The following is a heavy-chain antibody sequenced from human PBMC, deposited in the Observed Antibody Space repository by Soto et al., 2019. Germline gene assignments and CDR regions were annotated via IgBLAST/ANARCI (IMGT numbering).Heavy chain of an antibody. Sequence: GGSLRLSCAASGFTFSSYGMHWVRQAPGKGLEWVTVISYDGSNKYYADSVKGRFTISRDNSKNTLYLQMHSLRAEDTAVYYCAKSSYCSGSSCYYYYYGLDVWAQGTTVTV. CDR3: AKSSYCSGSSCYYYYYGLDV. D-gene: IGHD2-15*01. J-gene: IGHJ6*02. CDR1: GFTFSSYG. CDR2: ISYDGSNK. V-gene: IGHV3-30*18.